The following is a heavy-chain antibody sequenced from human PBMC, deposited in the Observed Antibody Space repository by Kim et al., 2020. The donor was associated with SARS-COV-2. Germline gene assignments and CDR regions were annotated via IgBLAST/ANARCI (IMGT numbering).Heavy chain of an antibody. J-gene: IGHJ4*02. CDR3: AKDQDIVATILDY. Sequence: GGSLRLSCAASGFTFDDYAMHWVRQAPGKGLEWVSGISWNSGSIGYADSVKGRFTISRDNAKNSLYLQMNSLRAEDTALYYCAKDQDIVATILDYWGQGTLVTVSS. CDR1: GFTFDDYA. CDR2: ISWNSGSI. D-gene: IGHD5-12*01. V-gene: IGHV3-9*01.